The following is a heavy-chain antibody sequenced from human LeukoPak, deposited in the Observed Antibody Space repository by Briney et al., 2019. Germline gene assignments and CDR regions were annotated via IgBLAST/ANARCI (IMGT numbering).Heavy chain of an antibody. Sequence: SVKVSCKASGGTFISYAISWVRQAPGQGLEWMGRIIPIFGTANYAQKFQGRVTITTDESTSTAYMELSSLRSEDTAVYYCARSIRSGYYLDYWGQGTLVTVSS. D-gene: IGHD3-22*01. CDR3: ARSIRSGYYLDY. CDR2: IIPIFGTA. CDR1: GGTFISYA. J-gene: IGHJ4*02. V-gene: IGHV1-69*05.